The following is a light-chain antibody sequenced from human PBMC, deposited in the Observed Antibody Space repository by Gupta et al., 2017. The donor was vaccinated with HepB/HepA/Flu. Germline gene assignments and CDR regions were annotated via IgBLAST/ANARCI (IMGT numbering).Light chain of an antibody. J-gene: IGLJ1*01. CDR1: SSNIGSNP. CDR3: AAWDDSLKGYV. V-gene: IGLV1-44*01. Sequence: QSVLTQPPSASGTPGQRVTISCSGGSSNIGSNPVNWYQQIPETAPKLLIYSNNQRPSGVPDRFSGSKSGTSASLAISGLQSEDEADYYCAAWDDSLKGYVFGTGTKVTVL. CDR2: SNN.